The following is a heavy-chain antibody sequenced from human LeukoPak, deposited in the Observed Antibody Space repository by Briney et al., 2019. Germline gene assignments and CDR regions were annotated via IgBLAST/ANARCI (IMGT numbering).Heavy chain of an antibody. CDR1: GYSFTSYW. V-gene: IGHV5-51*01. CDR3: ARLSVGYYDSSGYRTYDAFDI. CDR2: IYPGDSDT. D-gene: IGHD3-22*01. Sequence: GESLKISCKGSGYSFTSYWIGWVRQMPGKGLEWMGIIYPGDSDTRYSPSFQGQVTISADKSISTAYLQWSSLKASHTAMYYCARLSVGYYDSSGYRTYDAFDIWGQGTMVTVSS. J-gene: IGHJ3*02.